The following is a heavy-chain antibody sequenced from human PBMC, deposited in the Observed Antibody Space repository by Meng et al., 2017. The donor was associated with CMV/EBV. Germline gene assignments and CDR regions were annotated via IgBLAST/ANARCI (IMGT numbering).Heavy chain of an antibody. Sequence: SLKISCAASGFTFDDYAMHWVRQAPGKGLEWVSGISWNSGSIGYADSVKGRFTISRDNAKNSLYLQMNSLRAEDTALYYCAKVIRQLVPYYYYGMDVWGQGTTVTVSS. D-gene: IGHD6-6*01. J-gene: IGHJ6*02. CDR1: GFTFDDYA. V-gene: IGHV3-9*01. CDR2: ISWNSGSI. CDR3: AKVIRQLVPYYYYGMDV.